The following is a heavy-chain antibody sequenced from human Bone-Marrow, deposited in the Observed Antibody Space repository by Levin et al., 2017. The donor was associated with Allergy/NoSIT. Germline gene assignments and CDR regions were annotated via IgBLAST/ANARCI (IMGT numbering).Heavy chain of an antibody. CDR3: ARAYGDFPYNWFDS. V-gene: IGHV4-59*01. CDR1: GGSISGFS. D-gene: IGHD4-17*01. CDR2: ISYGGNT. Sequence: SETLSLTCTVSGGSISGFSWNWIRQPPGKGLEWIAYISYGGNTYYNSSLKGRASISVAASNNQFSLKLSSVTAADTAVYYCARAYGDFPYNWFDSWGQGTLVTVSS. J-gene: IGHJ5*01.